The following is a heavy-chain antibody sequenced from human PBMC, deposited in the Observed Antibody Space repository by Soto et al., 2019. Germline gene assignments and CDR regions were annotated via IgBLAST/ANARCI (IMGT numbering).Heavy chain of an antibody. V-gene: IGHV4-4*07. J-gene: IGHJ3*02. CDR3: AREGWDYDSGFDI. Sequence: PSETLSLTGTVCGGSISSYYWSWMRQAAGKGLEWIVRRYTSGSTDCNRSLKSRVTMSVDTSKNHSPLKLSSVTAADTAVYSGAREGWDYDSGFDIWGQGTMVTVSS. D-gene: IGHD3-10*01. CDR1: GGSISSYY. CDR2: RYTSGST.